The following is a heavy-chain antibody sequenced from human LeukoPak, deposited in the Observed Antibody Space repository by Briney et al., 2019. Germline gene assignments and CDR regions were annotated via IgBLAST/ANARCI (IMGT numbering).Heavy chain of an antibody. V-gene: IGHV4-30-4*01. J-gene: IGHJ5*02. CDR2: IYYSGST. CDR1: GGSISSGDYY. CDR3: ARGIGAAAGTWFWFDP. Sequence: SETLSLTCTVSGGSISSGDYYWSWIRQPPGKGLEWIGYIYYSGSTYYNPSLKSRVTIPVDTSKNQFSLKLSSVTAADTAVYYCARGIGAAAGTWFWFDPWAREPWSPSPQ. D-gene: IGHD6-13*01.